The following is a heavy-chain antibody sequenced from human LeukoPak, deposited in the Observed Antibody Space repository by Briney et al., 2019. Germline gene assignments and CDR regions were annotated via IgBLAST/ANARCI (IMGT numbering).Heavy chain of an antibody. CDR2: IYYSGST. Sequence: TSETLSLTCTVSGGSISSYYWSWIRQPPGKGLEWIGYIYYSGSTNYSPSLKSRVTVSVDTSKNQFSLKLSSVTAADTAVYYCARAGGSGSRLKYTFDYWGQGTLVTVSS. V-gene: IGHV4-59*01. CDR3: ARAGGSGSRLKYTFDY. J-gene: IGHJ4*02. D-gene: IGHD3-10*01. CDR1: GGSISSYY.